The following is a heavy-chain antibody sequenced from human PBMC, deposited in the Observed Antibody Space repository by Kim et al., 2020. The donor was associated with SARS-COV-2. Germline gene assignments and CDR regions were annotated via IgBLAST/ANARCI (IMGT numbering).Heavy chain of an antibody. V-gene: IGHV4-59*13. D-gene: IGHD2-2*01. CDR3: ARSISTSYESNWFDP. CDR2: IYYSGST. CDR1: GGSISSYY. Sequence: SETLSLTCTVSGGSISSYYWSWIRQPPGKGLEWIGYIYYSGSTNYNPSLKSRVTISVDTSKNQFSLKLSSVTAADTAVYYCARSISTSYESNWFDPWGQGTLVTVSS. J-gene: IGHJ5*02.